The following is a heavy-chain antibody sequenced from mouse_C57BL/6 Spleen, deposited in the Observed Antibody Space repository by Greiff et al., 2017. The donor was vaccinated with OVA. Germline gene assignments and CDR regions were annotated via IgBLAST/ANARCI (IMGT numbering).Heavy chain of an antibody. CDR3: ASHYYGGYFDV. CDR2: ISGGGGNT. Sequence: EVQGVESGGGLVKPGGSLKLSCAASGFTFSSYTMSWVRQTPEKRLEWVATISGGGGNTYYPDSVKGRFTISRDNAKNTLYLQMSSLRSEDTALYYCASHYYGGYFDVWGTGTTVTVSS. CDR1: GFTFSSYT. V-gene: IGHV5-9*01. J-gene: IGHJ1*03. D-gene: IGHD1-1*01.